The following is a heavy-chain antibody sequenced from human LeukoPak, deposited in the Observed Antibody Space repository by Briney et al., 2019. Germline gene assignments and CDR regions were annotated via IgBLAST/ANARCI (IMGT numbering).Heavy chain of an antibody. CDR1: GYTFTGYY. V-gene: IGHV1-2*02. Sequence: GASVKVSCKASGYTFTGYYMHWVRQAPGQGLEWMGWINPNSGGTNYAQKFQGRVTMTRDTSISTAYMELSSLRSEDTAVYYCAGPAADDAFDISGQGTMVTVSS. CDR2: INPNSGGT. J-gene: IGHJ3*02. D-gene: IGHD6-25*01. CDR3: AGPAADDAFDI.